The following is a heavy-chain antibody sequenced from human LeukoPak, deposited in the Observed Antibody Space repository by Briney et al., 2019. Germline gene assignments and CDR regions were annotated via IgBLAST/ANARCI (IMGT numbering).Heavy chain of an antibody. D-gene: IGHD2-21*01. Sequence: GGSLRLSCAASGFTFCDYTMNWVRLAPGKGLEWVSSISGSSNYIYYADSVKGRFTISRGNAKNSLYLQMNSLRVEDTAVYYCARDESGDNDAFDIWGQGTMVTVSS. V-gene: IGHV3-21*01. J-gene: IGHJ3*02. CDR3: ARDESGDNDAFDI. CDR1: GFTFCDYT. CDR2: ISGSSNYI.